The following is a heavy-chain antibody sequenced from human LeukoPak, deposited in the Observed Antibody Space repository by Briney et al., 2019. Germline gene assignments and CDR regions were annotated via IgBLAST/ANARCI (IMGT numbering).Heavy chain of an antibody. Sequence: PSETLSLTCTVSGASFSSSTYYWGWIRQPPGKGLEGSGSIYYSGSTRHNPSLKNRVTMSVDTCKNQFSLKLSSVTAADTAVYYCARHAGGISATGTRPFDYWGQGTLVTVSS. CDR3: ARHAGGISATGTRPFDY. D-gene: IGHD6-13*01. V-gene: IGHV4-39*01. CDR2: IYYSGST. CDR1: GASFSSSTYY. J-gene: IGHJ4*02.